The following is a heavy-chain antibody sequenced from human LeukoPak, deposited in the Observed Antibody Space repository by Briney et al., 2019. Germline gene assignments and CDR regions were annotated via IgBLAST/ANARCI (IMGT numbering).Heavy chain of an antibody. CDR1: GHTFTSYG. Sequence: GASVKVSCKASGHTFTSYGISWVRQAPGQGLEWMGWISAYNGNTNYAQKLQGRVTMTTDTSTSTAYMELRSLRSDDTAVYYCARDSGKYQLLYYYYYYGMDVWGKGTTVTVSS. V-gene: IGHV1-18*04. CDR2: ISAYNGNT. D-gene: IGHD2-2*01. J-gene: IGHJ6*04. CDR3: ARDSGKYQLLYYYYYYGMDV.